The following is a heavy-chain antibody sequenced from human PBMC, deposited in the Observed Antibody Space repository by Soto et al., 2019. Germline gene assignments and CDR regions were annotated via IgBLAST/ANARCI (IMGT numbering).Heavy chain of an antibody. Sequence: QVQLQESGPGLVKPLETLSLTCTVPGGSITSYYWSWCRQPPGKGLEWIGYIYYNVNINYNPSLRSRLTISSDTSKNRFSRRLSSVTAADTAVYYCATGRVYFGSEYWGQGTLVTVPS. CDR2: IYYNVNI. CDR3: ATGRVYFGSEY. CDR1: GGSITSYY. D-gene: IGHD3-10*01. V-gene: IGHV4-59*01. J-gene: IGHJ4*02.